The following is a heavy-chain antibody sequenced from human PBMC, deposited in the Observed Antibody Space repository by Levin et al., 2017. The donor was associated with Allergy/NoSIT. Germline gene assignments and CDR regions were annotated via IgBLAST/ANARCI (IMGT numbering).Heavy chain of an antibody. V-gene: IGHV4-30-4*01. D-gene: IGHD3-22*01. J-gene: IGHJ4*02. CDR1: GGSISSGDYY. CDR3: ARGAYDSSDHFDY. Sequence: SETLSLTCTVSGGSISSGDYYWSWIRQPPGTGLEWIGYIYYSGSTYYNPSLKSRVTISVDTSKNQFSLKLSSVTAADTAVYYCARGAYDSSDHFDYWGQGTLVTVSS. CDR2: IYYSGST.